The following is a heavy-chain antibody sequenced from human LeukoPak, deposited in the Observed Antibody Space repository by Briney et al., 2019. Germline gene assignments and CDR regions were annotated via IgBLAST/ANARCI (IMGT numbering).Heavy chain of an antibody. Sequence: SETLSLTCAVYGGSFTTYYGTWIRQPPGKGLEWIGYIYYSGSTNYNPSLKSRVTMSVDTSKNQFSLKLSSVTAADTAVYYCARSYYDILTGYYHYFDYWGQGTLVTVSS. CDR2: IYYSGST. V-gene: IGHV4-59*01. CDR3: ARSYYDILTGYYHYFDY. J-gene: IGHJ4*02. CDR1: GGSFTTYY. D-gene: IGHD3-9*01.